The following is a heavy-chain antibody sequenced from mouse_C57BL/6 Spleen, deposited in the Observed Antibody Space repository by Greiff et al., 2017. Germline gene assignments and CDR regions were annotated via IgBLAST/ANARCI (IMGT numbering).Heavy chain of an antibody. V-gene: IGHV1-55*01. CDR1: GFNIKDYY. CDR3: ARSDGGYAMDY. CDR2: IYPGSGST. J-gene: IGHJ4*01. D-gene: IGHD1-2*01. Sequence: VQLQQSGAELVKPGASVKLSCTASGFNIKDYYMHWVKQRPGQGLEWIGDIYPGSGSTNYNEKFKSKATLTVDTSSSTAYMQLSSLTSEDSAVYYCARSDGGYAMDYWGQGTSVTVSS.